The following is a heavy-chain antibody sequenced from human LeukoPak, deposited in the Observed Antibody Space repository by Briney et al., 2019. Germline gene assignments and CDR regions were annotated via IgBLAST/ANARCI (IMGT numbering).Heavy chain of an antibody. V-gene: IGHV3-53*01. CDR2: IYSDDRT. J-gene: IGHJ4*02. Sequence: GGSLRLSCAASGITVSSEYMTWVRQAPGKGLEWVSTIYSDDRTYYSASMKGRFTISRDNSKNTLYLQVKSLRADDTAVYYCAKDLTIFGVVITNFDYWGQGTLVTVSS. D-gene: IGHD3-3*01. CDR3: AKDLTIFGVVITNFDY. CDR1: GITVSSEY.